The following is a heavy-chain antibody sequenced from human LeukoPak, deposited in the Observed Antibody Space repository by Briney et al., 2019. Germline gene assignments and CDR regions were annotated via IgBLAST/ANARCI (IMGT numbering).Heavy chain of an antibody. CDR1: GDSVSSNSAA. CDR3: AREGDLTYRKGYYFDY. CDR2: TYYRSKWYN. Sequence: SQTLSLTCAISGDSVSSNSAAWNWIRQSPSRGLEWLGRTYYRSKWYNDYAVSVKSRITINPDTSKNQFSLQLNSVTPEDTAVYYCAREGDLTYRKGYYFDYWGQGTLVTVSS. D-gene: IGHD3-16*01. V-gene: IGHV6-1*01. J-gene: IGHJ4*02.